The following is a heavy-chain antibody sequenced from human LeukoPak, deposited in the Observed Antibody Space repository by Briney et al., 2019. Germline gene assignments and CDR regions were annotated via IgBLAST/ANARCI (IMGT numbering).Heavy chain of an antibody. CDR2: IYPGDSDI. CDR1: GYSFTTYW. CDR3: ARAFAVSTGLDH. V-gene: IGHV5-51*01. D-gene: IGHD4-17*01. J-gene: IGHJ4*02. Sequence: TGESLKISCQGSGYSFTTYWIGWVRQMPGKGLEWMGIIYPGDSDIRYSPSFQGQVTISADKSISTAYLQWSSLKASDTAMYYCARAFAVSTGLDHWGQGTLVTVSS.